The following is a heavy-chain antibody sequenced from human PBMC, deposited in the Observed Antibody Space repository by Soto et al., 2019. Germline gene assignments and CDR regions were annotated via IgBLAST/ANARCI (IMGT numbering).Heavy chain of an antibody. J-gene: IGHJ5*02. CDR3: AHTGPDSSAIYLSWLDP. CDR1: GFSLTATAVG. V-gene: IGHV2-5*02. Sequence: QITLNESGPTLVTPTQTLTLTSTFSGFSLTATAVGVGWFRQSPGKALEWLAIIYWDDDRHYRPSLDSSLTIPTNTSNYPGVLTLTNVEPSNTATYDCAHTGPDSSAIYLSWLDPWGPGFLVTVSS. CDR2: IYWDDDR. D-gene: IGHD3-3*01.